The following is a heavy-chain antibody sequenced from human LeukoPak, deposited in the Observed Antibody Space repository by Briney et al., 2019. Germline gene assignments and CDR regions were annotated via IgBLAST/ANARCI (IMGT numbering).Heavy chain of an antibody. CDR2: ISSNSNNM. CDR3: VRNDGDNALDI. Sequence: GGSLRLSCAASGFTFSTYSMNWVRQAPGKGLDWVSYISSNSNNMYYTESVKGRFTTSRDNAKNSLYMQMNNLRAEDTAVYYCVRNDGDNALDIWGQGTKVTVSS. V-gene: IGHV3-48*01. D-gene: IGHD4-17*01. J-gene: IGHJ3*02. CDR1: GFTFSTYS.